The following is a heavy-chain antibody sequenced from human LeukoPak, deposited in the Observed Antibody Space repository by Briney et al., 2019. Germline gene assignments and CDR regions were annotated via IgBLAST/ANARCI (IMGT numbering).Heavy chain of an antibody. CDR3: ASGSYLWGGMDV. D-gene: IGHD1-26*01. CDR1: GDSFSNYG. V-gene: IGHV1-18*01. J-gene: IGHJ6*02. Sequence: ASVKVSCKASGDSFSNYGFAWVRQAPGQGLEWMGWISADSGDRYYAQNFQHRVTMTTDPSTTTGYMELRSLRSDGPAVYYCASGSYLWGGMDVWGQGTTVTVSS. CDR2: ISADSGDR.